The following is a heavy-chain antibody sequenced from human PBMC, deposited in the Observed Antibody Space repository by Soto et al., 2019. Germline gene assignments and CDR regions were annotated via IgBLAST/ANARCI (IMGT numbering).Heavy chain of an antibody. CDR3: ARVSQPLLYSSDY. J-gene: IGHJ4*02. V-gene: IGHV4-30-2*01. CDR1: GGSISSGGYS. CDR2: IYHSGST. D-gene: IGHD2-2*02. Sequence: SETLSLTCAVSGGSISSGGYSWSWIRQPPGKGLEWIGYIYHSGSTYYNPSLKSRVTISVDRSKNQFSLKLSSVTAADTAVYYCARVSQPLLYSSDYWGQGTLVTVSS.